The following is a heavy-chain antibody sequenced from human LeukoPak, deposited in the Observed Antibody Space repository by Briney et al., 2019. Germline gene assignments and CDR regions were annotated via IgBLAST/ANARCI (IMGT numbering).Heavy chain of an antibody. CDR3: ARGDSSGYYDGEDAFDI. D-gene: IGHD3-22*01. CDR1: GYTFTGYY. J-gene: IGHJ3*02. V-gene: IGHV1-46*01. CDR2: INPSGGST. Sequence: ASVTVSCTASGYTFTGYYMHWVRQAPGQGLEWMGIINPSGGSTSYAQKFQGRVTMTRDTSTSTVYMELSSLRSEDTAVYYCARGDSSGYYDGEDAFDIWGQGTMVTVSS.